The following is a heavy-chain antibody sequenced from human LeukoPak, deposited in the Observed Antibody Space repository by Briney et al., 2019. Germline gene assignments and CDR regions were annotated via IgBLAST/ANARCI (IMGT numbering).Heavy chain of an antibody. D-gene: IGHD3-10*01. CDR3: ARVVGYYYYYMDV. V-gene: IGHV4-34*01. CDR2: INHSGST. CDR1: GGSFSGYY. Sequence: ASETLSLTCAVYGGSFSGYYWSWIRQPPGKGLEWIGEINHSGSTNYNPSLKSRVTISVDTSKNQFSLKLSSVTAADTAVYYCARVVGYYYYYMDVWGKGTTVTVSS. J-gene: IGHJ6*03.